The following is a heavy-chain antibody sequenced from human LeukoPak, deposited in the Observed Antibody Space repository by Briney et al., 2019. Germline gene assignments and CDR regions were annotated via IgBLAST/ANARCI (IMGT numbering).Heavy chain of an antibody. CDR2: IIPIFGTA. J-gene: IGHJ4*02. D-gene: IGHD6-13*01. Sequence: SVKVSCRASGGTFSSYAISWVRQAPGQGLEWMGGIIPIFGTANYAQKFQGRVTITADESTSTAYMELSSLRSEDTAVYYCASSYSSSWYFDYWGQGTLVTVSS. CDR1: GGTFSSYA. V-gene: IGHV1-69*01. CDR3: ASSYSSSWYFDY.